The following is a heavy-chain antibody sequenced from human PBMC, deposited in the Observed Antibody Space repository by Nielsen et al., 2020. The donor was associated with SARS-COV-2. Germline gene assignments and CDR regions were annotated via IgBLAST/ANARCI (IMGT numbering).Heavy chain of an antibody. J-gene: IGHJ4*02. CDR2: IWFDGTNK. V-gene: IGHV3-33*01. Sequence: GESLKISCGASGFTFSNYGMHWLRQAPGKGLEWVAVIWFDGTNKYYVESVKGRFTIARDNSKNTLFLDMKSLRVEDTAVYYCARDRLGLKYFDWWGQGTLVTVSS. CDR1: GFTFSNYG. D-gene: IGHD3-16*01. CDR3: ARDRLGLKYFDW.